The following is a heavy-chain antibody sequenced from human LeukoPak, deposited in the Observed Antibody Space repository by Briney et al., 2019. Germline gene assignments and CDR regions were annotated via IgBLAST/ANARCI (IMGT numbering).Heavy chain of an antibody. J-gene: IGHJ6*02. CDR2: INSDGSST. Sequence: GGSLRLSCAASGFTVGSNYMNWVRQAPGKGLVWVSRINSDGSSTTYADSVKGRFTISRDNAKNTLYLQMNSLRAEDTAVYYCAREGAARDVWGQGTTVTVS. CDR3: AREGAARDV. V-gene: IGHV3-74*01. D-gene: IGHD1-26*01. CDR1: GFTVGSNY.